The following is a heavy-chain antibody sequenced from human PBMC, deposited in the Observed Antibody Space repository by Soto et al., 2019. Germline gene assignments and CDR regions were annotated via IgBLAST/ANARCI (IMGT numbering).Heavy chain of an antibody. CDR3: VRVATGSSDWSDP. V-gene: IGHV3-74*01. Sequence: GSLRLSCAASKFTFSSYWMHWVRQAPGKGLMWVSRINSDGSRTTYADSVKGRFTISRDNAKNTLFLQMNSLRAEDSAVYYCVRVATGSSDWSDPWGQGTLVTVSS. CDR2: INSDGSRT. J-gene: IGHJ5*02. CDR1: KFTFSSYW. D-gene: IGHD1-26*01.